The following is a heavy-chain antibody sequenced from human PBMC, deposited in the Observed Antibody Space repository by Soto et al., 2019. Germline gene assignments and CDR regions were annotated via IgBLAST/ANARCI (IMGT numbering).Heavy chain of an antibody. CDR2: IYPGDSDT. Sequence: GESLKISCKGSGYSFTSYWIGWVRQMPGKGLEWMGIIYPGDSDTRYSPSFQGQVTISADKSISTAYLQWSSLKASDTAMYYCARSYSVSYGTYYYYGMDVWGQGTTVTVSS. J-gene: IGHJ6*02. CDR3: ARSYSVSYGTYYYYGMDV. V-gene: IGHV5-51*01. D-gene: IGHD1-26*01. CDR1: GYSFTSYW.